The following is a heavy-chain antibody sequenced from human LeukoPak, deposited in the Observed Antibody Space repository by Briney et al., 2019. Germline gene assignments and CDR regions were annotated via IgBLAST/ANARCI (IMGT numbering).Heavy chain of an antibody. V-gene: IGHV3-23*01. CDR1: GFTFSNYA. CDR2: ISGSGGGT. CDR3: AKCYYDSSTSGTDW. J-gene: IGHJ4*02. Sequence: GGSLRLSCAASGFTFSNYAMSWVRQAPGKGLEWVSAISGSGGGTYYADSVVKGRFTISRDNSKNTLYLQMNSLRAEDTAVYYCAKCYYDSSTSGTDWWGQGTLVTVSS. D-gene: IGHD3-22*01.